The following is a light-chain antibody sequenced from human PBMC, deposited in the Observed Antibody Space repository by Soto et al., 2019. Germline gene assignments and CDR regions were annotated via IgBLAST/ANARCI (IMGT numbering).Light chain of an antibody. CDR1: QSISSY. CDR2: AAS. Sequence: DIQMTHSPSSLSASVVYRVTITCRSSQSISSYLNWYQQKPGKAPKLLIYAASSLQSGVPSRFSGSGSGTEFTLTISSLEPEDFAVYYCKQRTNWLNFGGGTKVDIK. J-gene: IGKJ4*01. CDR3: KQRTNWLN. V-gene: IGKV1-39*01.